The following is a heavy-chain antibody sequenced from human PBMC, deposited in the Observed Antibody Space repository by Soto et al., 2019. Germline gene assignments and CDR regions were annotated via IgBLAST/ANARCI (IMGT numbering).Heavy chain of an antibody. V-gene: IGHV2-26*01. CDR3: ARIVETTVENWYFDL. J-gene: IGHJ2*01. Sequence: QVTLKESGPVLVKPTETLTLTCTVSGFSLSNARMGVSWIRQPPGKALEWLAHIFSNDEKSYSRSLKSRFTISKDTSKSQVVLSMTNMDPVDTATYYCARIVETTVENWYFDLWGRGTLVTVSS. CDR2: IFSNDEK. CDR1: GFSLSNARMG. D-gene: IGHD4-17*01.